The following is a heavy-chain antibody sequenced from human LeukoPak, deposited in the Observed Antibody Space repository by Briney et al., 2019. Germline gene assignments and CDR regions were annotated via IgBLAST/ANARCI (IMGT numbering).Heavy chain of an antibody. CDR1: GGSISSYY. CDR3: ARIGGTYYYMDV. CDR2: IYYSGST. Sequence: SETLSLTCTVSGGSISSYYWSWIRQPPGKGLEWIGYIYYSGSTNYNPSLKSRVTISVDTSKNQFSPKLSSVTAADTAVYYCARIGGTYYYMDVWGKGTTVTVSS. J-gene: IGHJ6*03. D-gene: IGHD3-16*01. V-gene: IGHV4-59*01.